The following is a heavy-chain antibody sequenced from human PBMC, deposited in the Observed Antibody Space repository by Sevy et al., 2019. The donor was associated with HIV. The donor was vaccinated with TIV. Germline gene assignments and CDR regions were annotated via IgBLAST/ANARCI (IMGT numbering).Heavy chain of an antibody. CDR1: GDSIRSQSHY. CDR2: IYYTGSS. V-gene: IGHV4-39*01. Sequence: SETLSLTCTVSGDSIRSQSHYWAWIRQSPGKGLEWIASIYYTGSSYYNLSLRGRVTISVDTSKAQISLKLTSVTAADTAVYFCARQVRFSGVIINHFYYWGHGTLVTVSS. CDR3: ARQVRFSGVIINHFYY. J-gene: IGHJ4*01. D-gene: IGHD3-3*01.